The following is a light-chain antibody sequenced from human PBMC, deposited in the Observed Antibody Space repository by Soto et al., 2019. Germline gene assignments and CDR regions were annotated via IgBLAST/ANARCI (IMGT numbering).Light chain of an antibody. Sequence: IQMTQSPSSLSASVGDRVTITCRASQSLSSRLTWYQQKPGEAPKLLIYETSSLHSGVPSRFSGSGSETDFTLTINSLQPEDFATCYYQQSFSPPYTCGQGTKLDIK. CDR3: QQSFSPPYT. CDR2: ETS. J-gene: IGKJ2*01. CDR1: QSLSSR. V-gene: IGKV1-39*01.